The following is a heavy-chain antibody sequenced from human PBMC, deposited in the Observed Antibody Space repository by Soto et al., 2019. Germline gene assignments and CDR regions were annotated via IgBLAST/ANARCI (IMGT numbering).Heavy chain of an antibody. CDR1: GGYISSGGYS. CDR2: ISYSGST. CDR3: ARALYDSSGYYHFPEYFQH. J-gene: IGHJ1*01. D-gene: IGHD3-22*01. V-gene: IGHV4-31*03. Sequence: PSETLSLTCTVSGGYISSGGYSWSWIRQHPGKGLEWIGYISYSGSTYYNPSLKSRITMSVDTSKNQFSLKVSSVTAADTAVYYCARALYDSSGYYHFPEYFQHWGQGTLVTVSS.